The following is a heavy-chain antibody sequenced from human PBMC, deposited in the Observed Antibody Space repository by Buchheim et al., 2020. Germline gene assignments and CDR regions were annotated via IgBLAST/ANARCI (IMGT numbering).Heavy chain of an antibody. J-gene: IGHJ6*02. D-gene: IGHD2-15*01. CDR3: ARQKVETATVRVYYYGMDV. Sequence: QVHLQQWGAGLLKPSETLSLSCAVYGGSLTGYYWSWSWIRQPPGKGPEWIGEINHRGSTNYNPSLKSRVTISVDTSKNQFSLNLSSVTAADTAVYYCARQKVETATVRVYYYGMDVWGQGTT. V-gene: IGHV4-34*01. CDR1: GGSLTGYY. CDR2: INHRGST.